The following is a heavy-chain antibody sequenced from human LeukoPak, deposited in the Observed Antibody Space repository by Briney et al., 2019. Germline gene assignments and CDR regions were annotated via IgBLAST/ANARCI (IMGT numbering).Heavy chain of an antibody. Sequence: GGSLRLSCAASGFTFRSYSMNWVRQAPGKGLEGVSSISSSSSYIYYADSVKGRFTIPRDNAKNSLYLQMNSLRAEDTAVYYCARGDSSGWYGDGDYWGQGTLVTVSS. V-gene: IGHV3-21*01. CDR2: ISSSSSYI. CDR1: GFTFRSYS. J-gene: IGHJ4*02. D-gene: IGHD6-19*01. CDR3: ARGDSSGWYGDGDY.